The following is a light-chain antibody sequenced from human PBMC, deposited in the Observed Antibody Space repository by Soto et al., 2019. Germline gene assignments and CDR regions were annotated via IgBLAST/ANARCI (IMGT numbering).Light chain of an antibody. CDR3: QQYYGPPFT. CDR1: QSVLYSSNNKNY. J-gene: IGKJ4*01. CDR2: WAS. V-gene: IGKV4-1*01. Sequence: DIVMTQSPDSLAVSLGERATINCKSSQSVLYSSNNKNYLAWYQQKPGQPPKLLIYWASTRESGVPDRFSGSGSETAFTLTISSLQAEDVAVYYCQQYYGPPFTFGGGTKVEIK.